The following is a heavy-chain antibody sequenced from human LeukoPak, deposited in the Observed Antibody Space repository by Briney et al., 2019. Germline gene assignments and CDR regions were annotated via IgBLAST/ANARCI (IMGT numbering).Heavy chain of an antibody. CDR2: INHSGST. D-gene: IGHD3-10*01. Sequence: SETLSLTCTVSGGSISTYYWSWIRQPPGKGLAWIGNINHSGSTNYSPSLKSRVTISVDTSQIQFSLRLNSVTAADTAVYYCARGSGAFNIWGQGTMVTVSS. V-gene: IGHV4-59*01. J-gene: IGHJ3*02. CDR1: GGSISTYY. CDR3: ARGSGAFNI.